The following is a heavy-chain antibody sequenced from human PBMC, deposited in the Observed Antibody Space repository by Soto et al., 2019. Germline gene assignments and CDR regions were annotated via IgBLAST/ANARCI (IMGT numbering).Heavy chain of an antibody. Sequence: SETLSLTCTVSGGSINSYYWSWIRQPPGKGLEWIGFIFYSGSTNYNPSLKSRVTISIDTSKNQFSLKLSSVTAADTAVHYCARRYGYSFDYWGQGTLVTVSS. V-gene: IGHV4-59*01. J-gene: IGHJ4*02. CDR2: IFYSGST. CDR3: ARRYGYSFDY. D-gene: IGHD4-4*01. CDR1: GGSINSYY.